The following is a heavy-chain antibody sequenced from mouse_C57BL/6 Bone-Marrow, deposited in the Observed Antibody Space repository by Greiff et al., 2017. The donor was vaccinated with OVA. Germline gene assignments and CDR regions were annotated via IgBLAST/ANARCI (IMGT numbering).Heavy chain of an antibody. D-gene: IGHD1-1*01. CDR3: ARQHYYGSSYLDY. V-gene: IGHV5-17*01. Sequence: EVKLQESGGGLVKPGGSLKLSCAASGFTFSDYGMHWVRQAPEKGLEWVAYISSGSSTIYYADTVKGRFTISRDNAKNTLFLQMTSLRSEDTAMYYCARQHYYGSSYLDYWGQGTTLTVSS. CDR1: GFTFSDYG. J-gene: IGHJ2*01. CDR2: ISSGSSTI.